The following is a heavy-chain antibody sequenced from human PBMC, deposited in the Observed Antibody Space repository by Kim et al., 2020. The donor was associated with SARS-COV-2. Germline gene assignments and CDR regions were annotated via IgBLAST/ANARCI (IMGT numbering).Heavy chain of an antibody. D-gene: IGHD2-2*01. Sequence: GGSLRLSCAASGFPFSSSEVNWVRQAPGKGLEWVTHISDSGAYTSYADSVRGRFTVSRDNGKNSVFLQMNSLRDDDTAVYYCAAIDSTSSSSYSSALDVWGHGTTVTVSS. CDR3: AAIDSTSSSSYSSALDV. CDR2: ISDSGAYT. CDR1: GFPFSSSE. V-gene: IGHV3-48*03. J-gene: IGHJ6*02.